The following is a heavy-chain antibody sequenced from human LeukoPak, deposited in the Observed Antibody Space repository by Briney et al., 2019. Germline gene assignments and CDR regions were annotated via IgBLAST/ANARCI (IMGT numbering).Heavy chain of an antibody. J-gene: IGHJ4*02. D-gene: IGHD3-22*01. CDR1: GCTFTGYY. Sequence: ASVKVSCKASGCTFTGYYMHWVRQAPGQGLEWMGWINPNSGGTNYAQKFQGRVTMTRDTSISTAYMELSRLRSDDTAVYYCASPHYYDSSGLDYWGQGTLVTVSS. V-gene: IGHV1-2*02. CDR3: ASPHYYDSSGLDY. CDR2: INPNSGGT.